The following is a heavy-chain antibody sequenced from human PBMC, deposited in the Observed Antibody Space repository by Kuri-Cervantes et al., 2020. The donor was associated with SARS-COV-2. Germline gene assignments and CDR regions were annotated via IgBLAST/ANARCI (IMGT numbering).Heavy chain of an antibody. V-gene: IGHV4-34*01. D-gene: IGHD3-3*01. Sequence: SETLSLTCAVYGGSFSGYYWSWIRQPPGKGLEWIGISYYSGSTYYNPSLKSRVTISVDTSKTQISLKLSSVTAADTAVYYCARFGYDFWSGYYYFDYWGQGTLVTVSS. CDR1: GGSFSGYY. CDR2: SYYSGST. CDR3: ARFGYDFWSGYYYFDY. J-gene: IGHJ4*02.